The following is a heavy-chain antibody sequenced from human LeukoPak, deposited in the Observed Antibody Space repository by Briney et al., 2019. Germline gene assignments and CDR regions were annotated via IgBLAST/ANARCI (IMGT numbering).Heavy chain of an antibody. V-gene: IGHV3-30*02. Sequence: GGSLRLSCAASGFTFSSYGMHWVRQAPGKGLEWVAFIRYDGSNKYYADSVKGRFTISRDNSKNTLYLQMNSLRAEDTAVYYCAKAPGWAYYDFWSGPGDYWGQGTLVTVSS. CDR2: IRYDGSNK. D-gene: IGHD3-3*01. J-gene: IGHJ4*02. CDR1: GFTFSSYG. CDR3: AKAPGWAYYDFWSGPGDY.